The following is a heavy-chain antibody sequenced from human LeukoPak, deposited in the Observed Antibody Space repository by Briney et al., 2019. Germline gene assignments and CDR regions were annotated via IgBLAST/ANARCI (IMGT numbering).Heavy chain of an antibody. D-gene: IGHD6-19*01. V-gene: IGHV1-69*01. CDR1: GGTFRSYA. J-gene: IGHJ3*02. CDR2: IIPIFGTA. CDR3: ASSSGWGGDAFDI. Sequence: SSVKVSCKASGGTFRSYAINWVRQAPGQGLEWMGGIIPIFGTANYAQKFQGRVRITADESTSTAYMELSSLRSEDTAVYYCASSSGWGGDAFDIWGQGTMVTVSS.